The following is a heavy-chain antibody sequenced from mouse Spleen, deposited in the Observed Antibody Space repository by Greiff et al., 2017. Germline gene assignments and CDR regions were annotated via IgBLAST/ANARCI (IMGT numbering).Heavy chain of an antibody. D-gene: IGHD2-1*01. CDR1: GHSITSGYY. V-gene: IGHV3-6*02. CDR2: ISYDGSN. Sequence: EVKLQESGPGLVKPSQSLSLTCSVTGHSITSGYYWNWIRQFPGNKLEWMGYISYDGSNNYNPSLKNRISITRDTSKNQFFLKLNSVTTEDTATYYCARGDGNLFDYWGQGTTLTVSS. J-gene: IGHJ2*01. CDR3: ARGDGNLFDY.